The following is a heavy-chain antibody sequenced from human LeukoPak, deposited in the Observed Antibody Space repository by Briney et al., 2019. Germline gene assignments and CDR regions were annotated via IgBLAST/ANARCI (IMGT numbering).Heavy chain of an antibody. J-gene: IGHJ4*02. CDR3: AKDTTDILTGYYFDY. Sequence: PGGSLRLSCAASGFTFDDYAMHWVRQAPGKGLEWVSGISWNSGSIGYADSVKGRFTISRDNAKNSLYLQMNSLRAEDTALYYCAKDTTDILTGYYFDYWGQGTLVTVSS. CDR2: ISWNSGSI. D-gene: IGHD3-9*01. V-gene: IGHV3-9*01. CDR1: GFTFDDYA.